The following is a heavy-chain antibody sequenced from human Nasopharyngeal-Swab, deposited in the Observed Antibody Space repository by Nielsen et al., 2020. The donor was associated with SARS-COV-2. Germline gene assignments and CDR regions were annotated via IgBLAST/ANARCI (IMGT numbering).Heavy chain of an antibody. CDR3: ALITMVRGVTAVQPDP. V-gene: IGHV1-69*01. D-gene: IGHD3-10*01. J-gene: IGHJ5*02. CDR2: IIPIFGTA. Sequence: WVRQAPGQGLEWMGGIIPIFGTANYAQKFQGRVTITADESTSTAYMELSSLRSEDTAVYYCALITMVRGVTAVQPDPWGQGTLDTVSS.